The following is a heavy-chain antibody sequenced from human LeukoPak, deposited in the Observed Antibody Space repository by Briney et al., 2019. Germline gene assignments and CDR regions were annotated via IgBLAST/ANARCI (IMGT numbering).Heavy chain of an antibody. CDR1: GFSLSTSGVG. Sequence: SGPTLLKPTQPLTLTCTFSGFSLSTSGVGVGWIRQPPGKALEWLALIYWDDDKRYSPSLKSRLTITKDTSKNQVVLTMTNMDPVDTATYYCAHYGDQRTALDYWGQGTLVTVSS. CDR2: IYWDDDK. J-gene: IGHJ4*02. D-gene: IGHD4-17*01. V-gene: IGHV2-5*02. CDR3: AHYGDQRTALDY.